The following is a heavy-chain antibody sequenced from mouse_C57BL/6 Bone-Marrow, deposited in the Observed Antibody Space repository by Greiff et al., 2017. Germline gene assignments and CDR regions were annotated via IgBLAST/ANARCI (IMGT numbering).Heavy chain of an antibody. V-gene: IGHV1-69*01. J-gene: IGHJ2*01. D-gene: IGHD1-1*01. CDR3: ARNYYGSGGFDY. CDR1: GYTFTSYW. CDR2: IDPSDSYT. Sequence: QVQLQQPGAELVMPGASVKLSCKASGYTFTSYWMHWVKQRPGQGLEWIGEIDPSDSYTNYNQKFKGKSTLTVDKSSSTAYMQLSSLTSEDSAVYYCARNYYGSGGFDYWGQGTTLTVSS.